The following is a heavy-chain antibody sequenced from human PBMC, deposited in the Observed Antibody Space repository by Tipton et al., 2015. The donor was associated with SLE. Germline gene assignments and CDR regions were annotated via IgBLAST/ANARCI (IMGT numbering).Heavy chain of an antibody. CDR1: GGSFSGYY. Sequence: TLSLTCAVYGGSFSGYYWSWIRQPPGKGLEWIGEINHSGSTNYNPSLKSRVTISVGTSKNQFSLKLSSVTAADTAVYYCARHVYSSGWYGGYFDYWGQGTLVTVSS. CDR3: ARHVYSSGWYGGYFDY. CDR2: INHSGST. D-gene: IGHD6-19*01. V-gene: IGHV4-34*01. J-gene: IGHJ4*02.